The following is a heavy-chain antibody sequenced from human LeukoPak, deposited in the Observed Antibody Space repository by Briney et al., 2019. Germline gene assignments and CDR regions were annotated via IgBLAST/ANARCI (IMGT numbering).Heavy chain of an antibody. CDR2: IYSGGST. CDR3: AREHKNWNSRSDAFDI. V-gene: IGHV3-53*01. J-gene: IGHJ3*02. CDR1: GFTFSSYA. Sequence: GGSLRLSCAASGFTFSSYAMSWVRQAPGKGLEWVSVIYSGGSTYYADSVKGRFTISRDNSKNTLYLQMNSLRAEDTAVYYCAREHKNWNSRSDAFDIWGQGTMVTVSS. D-gene: IGHD1-7*01.